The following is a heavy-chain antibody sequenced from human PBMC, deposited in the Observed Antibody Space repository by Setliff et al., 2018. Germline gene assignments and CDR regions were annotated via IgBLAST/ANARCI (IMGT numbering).Heavy chain of an antibody. CDR3: ARDRGVGGYNFWSGTTTYYFDY. D-gene: IGHD3-3*01. Sequence: GASVKVSCKASGYTFTSYYMHWVRQATGQGLEWMGWMNPNSGNTGYAQKLQGRVTMTTDTSTSTAYMELRSLRSDDTAVYYCARDRGVGGYNFWSGTTTYYFDYWGQGTLVTVSS. CDR2: MNPNSGNT. V-gene: IGHV1-8*02. CDR1: GYTFTSYY. J-gene: IGHJ4*02.